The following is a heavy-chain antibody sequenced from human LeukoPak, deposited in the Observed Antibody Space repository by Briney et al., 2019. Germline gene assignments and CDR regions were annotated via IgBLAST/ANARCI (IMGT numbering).Heavy chain of an antibody. Sequence: GRSLRLSCAASGFTFSDYYMSWIRQAPGKGLEWVSYISSSGSTIYYADSVKGRFTISRDNAKNSLYLQMNSLRAEDTAVYYCARLGGSGSYYYYYYYMDVWGKGTTVTVSS. V-gene: IGHV3-11*04. J-gene: IGHJ6*03. D-gene: IGHD3-10*01. CDR1: GFTFSDYY. CDR2: ISSSGSTI. CDR3: ARLGGSGSYYYYYYYMDV.